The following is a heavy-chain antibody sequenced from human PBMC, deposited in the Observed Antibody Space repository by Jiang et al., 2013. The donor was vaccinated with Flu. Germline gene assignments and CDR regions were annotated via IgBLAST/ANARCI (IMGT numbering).Heavy chain of an antibody. CDR3: ARRTNSGSYNYFDC. CDR1: GYIFTAYH. J-gene: IGHJ4*01. CDR2: IYTDSGDT. D-gene: IGHD1-26*01. V-gene: IGHV1-2*06. Sequence: GAEVKKPGAAVKVSCKASGYIFTAYHIHWVRQAPGQGLEWLGRIYTDSGDTNYAQKFQGRVSMPRDTSISTAYMELSSLRSDDTAMYYCARRTNSGSYNYFDCWG.